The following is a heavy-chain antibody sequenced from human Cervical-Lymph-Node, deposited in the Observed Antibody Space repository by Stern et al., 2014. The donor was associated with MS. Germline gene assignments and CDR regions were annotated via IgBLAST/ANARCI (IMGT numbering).Heavy chain of an antibody. V-gene: IGHV1-69*01. J-gene: IGHJ5*02. CDR2: IFPVFGTS. Sequence: QLVQSGAQVTKTGSSVKVSCKASGGTFSKFTSSWVRQAPGQGLEWMGGIFPVFGTSTYAQEFMDRLTITAYVSTSTVYMELSSLRSDDTAVYYCALSSETSDRWYSLGYDLWGQGTLVTVSS. CDR3: ALSSETSDRWYSLGYDL. D-gene: IGHD6-13*01. CDR1: GGTFSKFT.